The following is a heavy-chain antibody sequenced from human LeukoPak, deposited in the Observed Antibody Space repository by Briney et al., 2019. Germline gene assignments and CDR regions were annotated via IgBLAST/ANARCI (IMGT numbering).Heavy chain of an antibody. J-gene: IGHJ4*02. D-gene: IGHD3-10*01. CDR1: GYTFSSHS. CDR2: ISPYNGNT. CDR3: GEYDLLGDH. V-gene: IGHV1-18*01. Sequence: ASVKVSCKTSGYTFSSHSMNWVRQAPGQGLEWLGWISPYNGNTKYAQKIQGRATMTTDTSTSTAYPELRSLRSDDTAVYARGEYDLLGDHWGQGTLVTVSS.